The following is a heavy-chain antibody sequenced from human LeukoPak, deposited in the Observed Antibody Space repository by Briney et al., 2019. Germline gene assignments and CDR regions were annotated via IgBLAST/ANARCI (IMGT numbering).Heavy chain of an antibody. CDR2: IYSGGST. Sequence: PGGSLRLSCAASGFTVSSNYMSWVRQAPGKGLEWVSVIYSGGSTYYADSVKGRFTISRDNSKNTLYLQMNSLRAEDTAVYYCARTYCSGGSCYSWFDPWGQGTLVTVSS. CDR3: ARTYCSGGSCYSWFDP. V-gene: IGHV3-66*01. D-gene: IGHD2-15*01. J-gene: IGHJ5*02. CDR1: GFTVSSNY.